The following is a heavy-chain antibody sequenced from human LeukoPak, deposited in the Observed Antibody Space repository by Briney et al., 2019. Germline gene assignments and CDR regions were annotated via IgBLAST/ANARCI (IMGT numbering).Heavy chain of an antibody. CDR3: ARAAKWFGTDAFDV. J-gene: IGHJ3*01. D-gene: IGHD3-22*01. Sequence: SSETLSLTCAVYGGSFSGYYWSWIRQPPGKGLEWIGETNHSGSTNYNPSLKSRVTISVDTSKNQFSLKLSSVTAADTAVYYCARAAKWFGTDAFDVWGQGTMVTVSS. CDR1: GGSFSGYY. CDR2: TNHSGST. V-gene: IGHV4-34*01.